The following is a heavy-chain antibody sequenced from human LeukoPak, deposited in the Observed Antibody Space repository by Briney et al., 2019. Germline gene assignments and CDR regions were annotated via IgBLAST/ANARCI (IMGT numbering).Heavy chain of an antibody. V-gene: IGHV4-31*03. D-gene: IGHD6-6*01. CDR2: IYYSGST. Sequence: PSETLSLTCTVSGGSISSGGYYWSWIRQHPGKGLEWIGYIYYSGSTYYNPSLKSRVTISVDTSKNQFSLKLSSVTAAATAVYYCAREHSSSPHFDYWGQGTLVTVSS. J-gene: IGHJ4*02. CDR1: GGSISSGGYY. CDR3: AREHSSSPHFDY.